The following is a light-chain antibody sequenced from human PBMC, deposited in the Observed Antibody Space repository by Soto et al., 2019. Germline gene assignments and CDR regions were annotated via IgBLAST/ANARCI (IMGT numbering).Light chain of an antibody. J-gene: IGKJ5*01. CDR3: QQRSNWPPIT. Sequence: EIVLTQSPATLSLSPGERATLSCRASPSVTNFLAWYQQKPGQAPRLLIYGAFNRATGIPARFSGSGFGTDFTLTISSLEPEDAAVYYCQQRSNWPPITFGQGTRLEI. CDR1: PSVTNF. CDR2: GAF. V-gene: IGKV3-11*01.